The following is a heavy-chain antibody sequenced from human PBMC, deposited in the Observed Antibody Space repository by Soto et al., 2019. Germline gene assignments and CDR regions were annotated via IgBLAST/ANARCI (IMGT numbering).Heavy chain of an antibody. J-gene: IGHJ5*02. CDR2: VEPSGGKT. CDR3: GRVMRSLLSITALDT. D-gene: IGHD3-10*01. V-gene: IGHV1-46*01. Sequence: GASVKVSCKASGYTFTRDQIHWVRQAPGQGLEWMGMVEPSGGKTNYAQKFQGRVTLASDTSTSTVYMALSSLRSEDTAIYFCGRVMRSLLSITALDTWGQGTLVTVSS. CDR1: GYTFTRDQ.